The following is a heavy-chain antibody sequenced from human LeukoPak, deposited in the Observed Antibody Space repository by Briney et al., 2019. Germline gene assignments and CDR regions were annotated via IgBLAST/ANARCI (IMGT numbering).Heavy chain of an antibody. CDR2: INTDGSST. CDR1: GFTFSSYW. V-gene: IGHV3-74*01. CDR3: ARAPEAYCGGDCYLRYFQH. Sequence: GGSLRLSCAASGFTFSSYWMHWVRQAPGKGLEWVSRINTDGSSTSYADSVKGRFTISRDNSKNTLYLQMNSLRAEDTAVYYCARAPEAYCGGDCYLRYFQHWGQGTLVTVSS. D-gene: IGHD2-21*02. J-gene: IGHJ1*01.